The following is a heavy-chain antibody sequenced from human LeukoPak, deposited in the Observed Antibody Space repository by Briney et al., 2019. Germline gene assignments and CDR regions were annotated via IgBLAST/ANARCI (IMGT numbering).Heavy chain of an antibody. J-gene: IGHJ4*02. CDR2: ISSSSSTI. CDR3: ARGRYSYYDY. CDR1: GFTFSSYS. V-gene: IGHV3-48*01. Sequence: PGGSLRLSCAASGFTFSSYSMNWVRQAPGKGLEWVSYISSSSSTIYYADSVKGRFTISRDNAKNSLYLQMNSLRAEDTAVYYCARGRYSYYDYWGQGTLVTVSS. D-gene: IGHD5-18*01.